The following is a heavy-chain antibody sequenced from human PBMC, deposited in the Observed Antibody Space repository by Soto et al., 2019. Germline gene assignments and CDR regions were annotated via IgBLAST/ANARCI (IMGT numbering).Heavy chain of an antibody. V-gene: IGHV4-31*03. D-gene: IGHD3-22*01. J-gene: IGHJ3*02. CDR2: IYYSGST. CDR3: ARXSYYYDSSGNAPDAFDI. CDR1: GGSISSGGYY. Sequence: PSETLSLTCTVSGGSISSGGYYWSWIRQHPGKGLEWIGYIYYSGSTYYNPSLKSRVTISVDTSKNQFSLKLSSVTAADTAVYYCARXSYYYDSSGNAPDAFDIWGQGTMVTVSS.